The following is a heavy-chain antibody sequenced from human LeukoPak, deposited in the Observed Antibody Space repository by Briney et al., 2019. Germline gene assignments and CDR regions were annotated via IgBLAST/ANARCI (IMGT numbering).Heavy chain of an antibody. CDR2: IYYSGST. V-gene: IGHV4-59*05. Sequence: PSETLSLTCTVSGDSMKSYYWTWLRQSPGKGLEWLGSIYYSGSTYYNPSLKSRVTISVDTSKNQFSLKLSSVTAADTAVHYCARGHCFGGDCYFDYWGPGTLVTVSS. CDR1: GDSMKSYY. D-gene: IGHD2-21*02. CDR3: ARGHCFGGDCYFDY. J-gene: IGHJ4*02.